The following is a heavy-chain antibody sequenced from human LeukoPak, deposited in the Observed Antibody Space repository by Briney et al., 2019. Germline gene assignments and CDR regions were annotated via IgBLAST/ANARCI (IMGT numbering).Heavy chain of an antibody. J-gene: IGHJ4*02. Sequence: PGRSLRLSCAASGFTFDDYAMHWVRQAPGKGLEWVSSISSSSSYIYYADSVKGRFTISRDNAKNSLYLQMNSLRAEDTAVYYCARDGSYSSSWYFDYWGQGTLVTVSS. V-gene: IGHV3-21*01. CDR3: ARDGSYSSSWYFDY. D-gene: IGHD6-13*01. CDR1: GFTFDDYA. CDR2: ISSSSSYI.